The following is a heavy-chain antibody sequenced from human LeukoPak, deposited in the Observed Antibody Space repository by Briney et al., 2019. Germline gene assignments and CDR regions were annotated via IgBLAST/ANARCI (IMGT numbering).Heavy chain of an antibody. CDR1: GYTFTDYG. CDR2: INTGNGNA. Sequence: ASVKASCKASGYTFTDYGMHWVRQAPGQGLEWMAWINTGNGNAKYSEKFQGRVTITRDTSASTAYMDLSSLRSEDTAVYYCARVPLHDSNKYYYPHWGQGTVVTVSS. V-gene: IGHV1-3*04. J-gene: IGHJ1*01. CDR3: ARVPLHDSNKYYYPH. D-gene: IGHD3-10*01.